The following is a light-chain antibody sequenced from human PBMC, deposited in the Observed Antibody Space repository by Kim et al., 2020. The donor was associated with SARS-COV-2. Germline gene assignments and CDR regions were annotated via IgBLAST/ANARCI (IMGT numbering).Light chain of an antibody. CDR2: KTS. CDR3: QQYHTHST. V-gene: IGKV1-5*03. Sequence: TSVGDTVTITCRASQNVNIWLAWYQQKPGQVPKLLIHKTSGLQRGVPSRFSGGGSGTDFTLTISSLQPDDFATYYCQQYHTHSTFGQGTKVDIK. J-gene: IGKJ1*01. CDR1: QNVNIW.